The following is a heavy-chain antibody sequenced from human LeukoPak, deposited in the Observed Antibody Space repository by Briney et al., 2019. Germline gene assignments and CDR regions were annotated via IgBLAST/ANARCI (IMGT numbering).Heavy chain of an antibody. J-gene: IGHJ4*02. V-gene: IGHV3-48*04. CDR3: ARLAIAAAGKPYDF. Sequence: GGSLRLSCAASGFTFSSYSMNWVRQAPGKGLEWVSYIRSSSSTIYYADSVKGRFTISRDDAKNSLYLQMNSLRAEDTAVYYCARLAIAAAGKPYDFWGQGTLVTVSS. D-gene: IGHD6-13*01. CDR2: IRSSSSTI. CDR1: GFTFSSYS.